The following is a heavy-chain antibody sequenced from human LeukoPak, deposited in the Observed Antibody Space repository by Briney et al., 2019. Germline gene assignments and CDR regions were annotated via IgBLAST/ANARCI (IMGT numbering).Heavy chain of an antibody. CDR1: GYTFTGYY. V-gene: IGHV1-46*01. CDR3: ATGFWSGYFGPYYYYYGMDV. D-gene: IGHD3-3*01. Sequence: GASVKVSCKASGYTFTGYYMHWVRQAPGQGLEWMGIINPSGGSTSYAQKFQGRVTMTRDTSTSTVYMELSSLRSEDTAVYYCATGFWSGYFGPYYYYYGMDVWGQGTTVTVSS. CDR2: INPSGGST. J-gene: IGHJ6*02.